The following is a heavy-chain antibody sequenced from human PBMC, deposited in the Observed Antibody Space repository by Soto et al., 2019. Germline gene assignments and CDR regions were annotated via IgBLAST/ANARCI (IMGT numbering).Heavy chain of an antibody. J-gene: IGHJ3*01. CDR3: VRDDRWAFDF. V-gene: IGHV3-48*02. CDR2: ISIGSGSI. D-gene: IGHD3-22*01. Sequence: EVHLVESGGGLVQPGGSLRVSCAASGFTFSNYAMNWVRQAPGKGLEWVSYISIGSGSIFYADSVKGRFTISRDDAKNSLYLQMNTLRDEDTAVYYCVRDDRWAFDFWARGQWSPSLQ. CDR1: GFTFSNYA.